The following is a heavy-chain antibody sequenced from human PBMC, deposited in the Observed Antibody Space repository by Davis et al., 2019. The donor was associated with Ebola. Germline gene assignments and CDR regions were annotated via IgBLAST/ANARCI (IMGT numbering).Heavy chain of an antibody. CDR3: ARWTLALSSYYGMDV. CDR1: GFTFSDYY. Sequence: PGGSLRLSCAASGFTFSDYYMSWIRQAPGKGLEWVSYISSSSSYTNYAGSVKGRFTISRDNAKNSLYLQMNSLRAEDTAVYYCARWTLALSSYYGMDVWGQGTTVTVSS. J-gene: IGHJ6*02. V-gene: IGHV3-11*06. CDR2: ISSSSSYT. D-gene: IGHD3/OR15-3a*01.